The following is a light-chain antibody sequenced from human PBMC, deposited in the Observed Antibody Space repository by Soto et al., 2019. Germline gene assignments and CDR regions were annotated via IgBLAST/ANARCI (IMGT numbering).Light chain of an antibody. CDR2: GAS. CDR3: QHYGSSPQT. CDR1: QSVSSSY. J-gene: IGKJ1*01. Sequence: EIVLTQSPGTLSLSPGEIATLSCRASQSVSSSYLAWYQQKPGQAPRLLIYGASSRATGIPDRFSGSGSGTDFTLTTSRLEPEDFAVYYCQHYGSSPQTFGQGTKVEIK. V-gene: IGKV3-20*01.